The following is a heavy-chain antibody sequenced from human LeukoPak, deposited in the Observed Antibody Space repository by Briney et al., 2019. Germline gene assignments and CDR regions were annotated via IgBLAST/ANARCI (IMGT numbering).Heavy chain of an antibody. J-gene: IGHJ4*02. CDR1: GGSFSGYY. CDR3: ARSPYYGSGYGY. CDR2: INHSGST. D-gene: IGHD3-22*01. V-gene: IGHV4-34*01. Sequence: TSETLSLTCAVYGGSFSGYYWSWIRQPPGKGLEWIGEINHSGSTNYNPSLKSRVTISVDTSKNQFSLKLSSVTAADTAVYYCARSPYYGSGYGYWGQGTLVTVSS.